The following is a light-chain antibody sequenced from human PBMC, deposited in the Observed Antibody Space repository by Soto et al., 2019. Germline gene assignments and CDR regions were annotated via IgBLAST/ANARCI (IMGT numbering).Light chain of an antibody. V-gene: IGLV2-8*01. CDR1: NVGEYDY. CDR3: SSFAGSNIWV. Sequence: QSALTQPPSASGSPGQSVTISCTGSNVGEYDYVSWYQQHPGKAPKLMIPEVTKRPSGVPDRFSGSKSGNTASLTVSGLQAEDEADYYCSSFAGSNIWVFGGGTKLTVL. J-gene: IGLJ3*02. CDR2: EVT.